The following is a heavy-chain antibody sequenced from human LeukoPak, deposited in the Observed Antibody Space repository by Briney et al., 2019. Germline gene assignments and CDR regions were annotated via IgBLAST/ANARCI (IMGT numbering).Heavy chain of an antibody. V-gene: IGHV4-39*07. J-gene: IGHJ5*02. Sequence: SETLSLTCTVCGGSISSSSYYWGWIRQPPGKGLEWIGSIYYSGSTYYNPSLKSRVTISVDTSKNQFSLKLSSVTAADTAVYYCARSMVRGSHWFDPWGQGTLVTVSS. CDR1: GGSISSSSYY. CDR2: IYYSGST. CDR3: ARSMVRGSHWFDP. D-gene: IGHD3-10*01.